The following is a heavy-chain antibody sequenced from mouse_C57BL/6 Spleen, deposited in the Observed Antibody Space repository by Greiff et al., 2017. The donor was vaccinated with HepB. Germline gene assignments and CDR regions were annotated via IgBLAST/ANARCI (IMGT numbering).Heavy chain of an antibody. CDR3: NGYYLYAMDY. D-gene: IGHD2-3*01. CDR1: GYSITSGYY. J-gene: IGHJ4*01. Sequence: DVKLQESGPGLVKPSQSLSLTCSVTGYSITSGYYWNWIRQFPGNKLEWMGYISYDGSNNYNPSLKNRISITRDTSKNQFFLKLNSVTTEDTATYYCNGYYLYAMDYWGQGTSVTVSS. CDR2: ISYDGSN. V-gene: IGHV3-6*01.